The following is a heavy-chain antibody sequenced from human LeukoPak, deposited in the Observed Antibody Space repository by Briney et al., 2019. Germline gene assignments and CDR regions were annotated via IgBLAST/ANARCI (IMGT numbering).Heavy chain of an antibody. Sequence: GGSLRLSCAASGFTFTNYAMSWVRQAPGKGLEWVSGMSGRGVSTYYADSVKGRFTISSDNSKIPLYLQMNSLGAEDTAIYFCAKDCNGGNCYIDYWGQGTLVTVAS. CDR1: GFTFTNYA. CDR3: AKDCNGGNCYIDY. D-gene: IGHD2-15*01. V-gene: IGHV3-23*01. CDR2: MSGRGVST. J-gene: IGHJ4*02.